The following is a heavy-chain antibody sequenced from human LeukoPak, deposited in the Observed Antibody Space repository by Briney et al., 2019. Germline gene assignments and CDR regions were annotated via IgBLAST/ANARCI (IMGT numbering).Heavy chain of an antibody. V-gene: IGHV4-39*07. J-gene: IGHJ4*02. CDR1: GGSISSNSYY. CDR3: ARDSSSNTQQINFDY. CDR2: VYYSGST. Sequence: SETLSLTCTLSGGSISSNSYYWGWIRQPPGKGLEWIGSVYYSGSTYYNPSLKSRVTISVDTSKNQFSLRLRSVTAADTAVYYCARDSSSNTQQINFDYWGQGTLLTVSS. D-gene: IGHD6-13*01.